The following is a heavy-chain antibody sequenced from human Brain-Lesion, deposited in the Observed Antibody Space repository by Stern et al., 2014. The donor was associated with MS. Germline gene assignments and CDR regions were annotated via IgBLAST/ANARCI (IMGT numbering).Heavy chain of an antibody. D-gene: IGHD2-15*01. J-gene: IGHJ5*02. V-gene: IGHV4-39*01. CDR1: GGSVSSTSYA. CDR2: LYYSGNT. Sequence: MQLVESGPGLVKPSETLSLTCTVAGGSVSSTSYAWAWIRQPPGKGLEWIGALYYSGNTYYSPSLKSRLTISLDQSKNPFSLARGFVPAADTAVYYCAGEEDIRYCSGGSCTGNWFDPWGQGTLVTVSS. CDR3: AGEEDIRYCSGGSCTGNWFDP.